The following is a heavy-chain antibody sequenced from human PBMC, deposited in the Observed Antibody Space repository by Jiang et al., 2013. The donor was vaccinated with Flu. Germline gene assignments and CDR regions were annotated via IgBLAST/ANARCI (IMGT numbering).Heavy chain of an antibody. CDR3: ARKLDFAYYDYVWGSYRHAPYYFDY. CDR2: IYHSGST. CDR1: GGSFSGYY. V-gene: IGHV4-34*01. J-gene: IGHJ4*02. Sequence: LLKPSETLSLTCAVYGGSFSGYYWSWIRQPPGKGLEWIGSIYHSGSTYYNPSLKSRVTISVDTSKNQFSLKLSSVTAADTAVYYCARKLDFAYYDYVWGSYRHAPYYFDYWGQGTLVTVSS. D-gene: IGHD3-16*02.